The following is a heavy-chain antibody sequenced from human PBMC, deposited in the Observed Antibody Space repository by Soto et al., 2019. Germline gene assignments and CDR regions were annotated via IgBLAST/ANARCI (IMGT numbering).Heavy chain of an antibody. V-gene: IGHV1-69*01. CDR1: GGTFSSYA. CDR2: IIPIFGTA. Sequence: QVQLVQSGAEVKKPGSSVKVSCKASGGTFSSYAISWVRQAPGQGLEWMGGIIPIFGTANYAQKFQGRVTIPADESTSTAYMELSSLRSEDTAVYYCARRYCSGGSCYSSDNWFDPWGQGTLVTVSS. D-gene: IGHD2-15*01. J-gene: IGHJ5*02. CDR3: ARRYCSGGSCYSSDNWFDP.